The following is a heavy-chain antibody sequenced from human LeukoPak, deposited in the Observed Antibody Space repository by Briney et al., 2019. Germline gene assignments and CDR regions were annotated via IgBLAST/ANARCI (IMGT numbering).Heavy chain of an antibody. CDR1: GFTFSSNA. J-gene: IGHJ4*02. Sequence: PGGSLRLSCAASGFTFSSNAMTWVRQAPGKGLEWVANIKQDGSESYYVDSVKGRFTFSRDNAKNSLYLQINSLRAEDTAVYYCARLGEKADFDYWGQGTLVTVSS. CDR3: ARLGEKADFDY. V-gene: IGHV3-7*01. D-gene: IGHD3-16*01. CDR2: IKQDGSES.